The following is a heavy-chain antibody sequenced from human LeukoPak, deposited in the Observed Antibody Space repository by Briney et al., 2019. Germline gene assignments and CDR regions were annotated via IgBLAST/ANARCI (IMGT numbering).Heavy chain of an antibody. CDR2: ISAYNGNT. J-gene: IGHJ3*02. Sequence: ASVKVSCKASGYTFTSYGISWVRQAPGQGLEWMGWISAYNGNTNYAQKLQGRVTMTTDTSTSTAYMELRSLRSDDTAVYYCARDLVDTATEGAFDIWGQGTMVTVSS. D-gene: IGHD5-18*01. CDR1: GYTFTSYG. CDR3: ARDLVDTATEGAFDI. V-gene: IGHV1-18*01.